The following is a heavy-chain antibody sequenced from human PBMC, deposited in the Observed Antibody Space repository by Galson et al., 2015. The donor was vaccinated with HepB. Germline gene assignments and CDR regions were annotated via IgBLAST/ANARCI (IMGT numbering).Heavy chain of an antibody. CDR1: GFTFSSHW. V-gene: IGHV3-74*01. D-gene: IGHD7-27*01. CDR3: ASLTGPPY. Sequence: SLRLSCAASGFTFSSHWMHWVRQAPGKGLVWVPRINRDGSRTSYAHSVKGRFTISRDNAKNTLYLQMNSLTAEDTAVYYCASLTGPPYWGQGTLVTVSS. J-gene: IGHJ4*02. CDR2: INRDGSRT.